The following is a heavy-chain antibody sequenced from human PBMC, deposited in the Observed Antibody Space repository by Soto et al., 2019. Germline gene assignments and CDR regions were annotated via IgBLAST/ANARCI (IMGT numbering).Heavy chain of an antibody. CDR2: IKQDGREK. CDR3: ARWDWGGYYFDY. V-gene: IGHV3-7*01. J-gene: IGHJ4*02. Sequence: ESGGGLVQPGGSLRLSCAASGFTFSTYWMGWVRRAPGKGLERVANIKQDGREKYYVDSVKGRFTISRDNAKNSLYLQMNSLRAEDTAVYYCARWDWGGYYFDYWGQGTLVIVSS. D-gene: IGHD7-27*01. CDR1: GFTFSTYW.